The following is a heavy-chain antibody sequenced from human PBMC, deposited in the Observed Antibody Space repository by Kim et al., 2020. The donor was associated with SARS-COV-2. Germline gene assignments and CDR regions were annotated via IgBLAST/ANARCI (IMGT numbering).Heavy chain of an antibody. CDR2: IYSGGST. Sequence: GGSLRLFCAASGFTVSSNYMSWVRQAPGKGLEWVSVIYSGGSTYYADSVKGRFTISRDNSKNTLYLQMNSLRAEDTAVYYCASLGGSYYWFDYWGQGTLVTVSS. V-gene: IGHV3-53*01. CDR1: GFTVSSNY. D-gene: IGHD1-26*01. J-gene: IGHJ4*02. CDR3: ASLGGSYYWFDY.